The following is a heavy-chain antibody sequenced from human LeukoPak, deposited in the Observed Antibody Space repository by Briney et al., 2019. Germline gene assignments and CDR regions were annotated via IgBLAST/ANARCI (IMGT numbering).Heavy chain of an antibody. V-gene: IGHV3-30*04. J-gene: IGHJ5*02. CDR2: ISYDGSNK. D-gene: IGHD6-13*01. CDR3: ARSSGIAAAFRFDP. Sequence: GGSLRLSCAASGFTFSSYAMHWVRQAPGKGLEWVAVISYDGSNKYYADSVRGRFTISRDNSKNTLYLQMNSLRAEDTAVYYCARSSGIAAAFRFDPWGQGTLVTVSS. CDR1: GFTFSSYA.